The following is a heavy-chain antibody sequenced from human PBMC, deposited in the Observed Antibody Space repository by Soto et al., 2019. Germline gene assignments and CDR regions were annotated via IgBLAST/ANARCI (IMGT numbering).Heavy chain of an antibody. CDR3: ARDYYDSSGYPYWFDT. V-gene: IGHV4-30-4*01. D-gene: IGHD3-22*01. CDR2: IYYSGST. Sequence: SETLSLTCTVSGGSISSGDYYWSWIRQPPGKGLEWIGYIYYSGSTYYNPSLKSRVTISVDTSKNQFALKLSSVTAADTAVYYCARDYYDSSGYPYWFDTWGQGTLVTVSS. CDR1: GGSISSGDYY. J-gene: IGHJ5*02.